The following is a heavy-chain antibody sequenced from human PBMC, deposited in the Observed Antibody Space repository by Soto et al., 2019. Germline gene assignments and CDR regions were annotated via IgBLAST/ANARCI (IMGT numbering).Heavy chain of an antibody. D-gene: IGHD2-2*01. V-gene: IGHV3-23*01. CDR2: ISGSGGST. CDR1: GFTFSSYA. Sequence: GGSLRLSCAASGFTFSSYAMSWVRQAPGKGLEWVSAISGSGGSTYYADSVKGRFTISRDNSKNTLYLQMNSLRAEDTAVYYCAKSQGGVVPAAMLGAFDYWGQGTLVTVSS. CDR3: AKSQGGVVPAAMLGAFDY. J-gene: IGHJ4*02.